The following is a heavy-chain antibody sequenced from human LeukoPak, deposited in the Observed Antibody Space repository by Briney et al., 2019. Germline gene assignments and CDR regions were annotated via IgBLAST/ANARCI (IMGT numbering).Heavy chain of an antibody. D-gene: IGHD1-26*01. V-gene: IGHV3-48*04. J-gene: IGHJ4*02. Sequence: PGGSLRLSCAASGFTFSSYSMNWVRQAPGKGLEWVSYISSSSSTIYYADSVKGRFTISRDNAKNSLYLQMYSLGAEDTALYYCARHWYSGSYPIDYWGQGTLVTVSS. CDR1: GFTFSSYS. CDR3: ARHWYSGSYPIDY. CDR2: ISSSSSTI.